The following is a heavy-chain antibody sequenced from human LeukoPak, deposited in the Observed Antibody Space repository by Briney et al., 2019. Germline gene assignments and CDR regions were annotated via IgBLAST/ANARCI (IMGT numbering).Heavy chain of an antibody. J-gene: IGHJ4*02. CDR3: ARAGEQQPLDGGDY. Sequence: ASVTLTCKASGYTFTSYGISWVRQAPGQGLEWMGWISAYRGNTHYAQNLQGRVTMTTDTSTSTAYMELRSLRSDDTAVYYCARAGEQQPLDGGDYWGQGTLAILSS. V-gene: IGHV1-18*01. CDR1: GYTFTSYG. CDR2: ISAYRGNT. D-gene: IGHD6-13*01.